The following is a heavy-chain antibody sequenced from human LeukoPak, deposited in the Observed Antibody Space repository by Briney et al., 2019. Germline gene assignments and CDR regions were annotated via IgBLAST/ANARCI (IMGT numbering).Heavy chain of an antibody. Sequence: SETLSLTCTVSGGSISSSSYYWGWIRQPPGKGLEWIGSIYYSGSTNYNPSLKSRVTISVDTSKNQFSLKLSSVTAADTAVYYCARDRGYVYYMDVWGKGTTVTVSS. J-gene: IGHJ6*03. CDR3: ARDRGYVYYMDV. V-gene: IGHV4-39*07. CDR1: GGSISSSSYY. D-gene: IGHD5-18*01. CDR2: IYYSGST.